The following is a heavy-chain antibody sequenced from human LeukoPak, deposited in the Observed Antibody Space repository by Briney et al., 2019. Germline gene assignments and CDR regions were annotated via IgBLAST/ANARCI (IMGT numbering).Heavy chain of an antibody. CDR1: GFTFSSYW. J-gene: IGHJ4*02. D-gene: IGHD6-13*01. V-gene: IGHV3-7*03. Sequence: GGSLSLSCAASGFTFSSYWMSWVRQAPGKGLEWVANIKQDGSEKYYVDSVKGRFTISRDNAKNSLYLQMNSLRAEDTAVYYCARDPIAAAGITFDYWGQGTLVTVSS. CDR2: IKQDGSEK. CDR3: ARDPIAAAGITFDY.